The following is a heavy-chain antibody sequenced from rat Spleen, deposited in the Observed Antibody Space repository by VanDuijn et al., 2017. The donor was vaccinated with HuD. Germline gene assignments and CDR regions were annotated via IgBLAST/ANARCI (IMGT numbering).Heavy chain of an antibody. CDR3: VSSNWDYFDY. CDR2: ISYEGSNT. Sequence: EVQLVESGGGLVQPGRSLKLSCAASGFTFSNYDMAWVRQAPAKGLEWVASISYEGSNTSYGDSVKGRFTISRDNAQNTLYLQMNSLRSEDTATYYCVSSNWDYFDYWGQGVMVTVSS. V-gene: IGHV5-22*01. CDR1: GFTFSNYD. D-gene: IGHD5-1*01. J-gene: IGHJ2*01.